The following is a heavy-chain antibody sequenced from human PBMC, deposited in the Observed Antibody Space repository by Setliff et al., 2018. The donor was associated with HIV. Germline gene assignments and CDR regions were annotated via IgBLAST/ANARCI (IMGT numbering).Heavy chain of an antibody. Sequence: GGSLRLSCTTSGFTFGDYPMGWFRQAPGKGLEWVGHIKSKTDGGTTDYAAPVKGRFTISRDDSKNTLCLQMNSLKTEDTAVYYCTTDPSSRGYWGQGALVTVSS. J-gene: IGHJ4*02. CDR1: GFTFGDYP. CDR3: TTDPSSRGY. D-gene: IGHD6-13*01. V-gene: IGHV3-15*01. CDR2: IKSKTDGGTT.